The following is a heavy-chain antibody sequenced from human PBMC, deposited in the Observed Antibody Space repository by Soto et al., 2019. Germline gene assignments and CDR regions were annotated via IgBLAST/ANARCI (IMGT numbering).Heavy chain of an antibody. CDR3: TLRVVAGPDAFDI. V-gene: IGHV3-33*01. D-gene: IGHD2-15*01. Sequence: GGSLRLSCAASGLTFSSYGMHWVRQAPGKGLEWVAVIWYDGSNKYYADSVKGRFTISRDNSKNTLYLQMNSLRAEDTAVYYCTLRVVAGPDAFDIWGQGTMVTVSS. CDR2: IWYDGSNK. J-gene: IGHJ3*02. CDR1: GLTFSSYG.